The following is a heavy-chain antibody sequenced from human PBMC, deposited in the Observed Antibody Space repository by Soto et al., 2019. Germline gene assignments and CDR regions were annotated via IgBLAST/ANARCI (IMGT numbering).Heavy chain of an antibody. V-gene: IGHV3-53*04. D-gene: IGHD3-10*01. Sequence: EVQLVESGGGLVQPGGSLRLSCVASGIPVSSNYMTWVRQAPGKGLEWVSVLHSGGDTYYANSVKGRFTISRHDSTNTLFLQMNSLTVEDTAVYYCARAGPYYYASRMDVWGQGTTVTVSS. CDR2: LHSGGDT. CDR1: GIPVSSNY. CDR3: ARAGPYYYASRMDV. J-gene: IGHJ6*02.